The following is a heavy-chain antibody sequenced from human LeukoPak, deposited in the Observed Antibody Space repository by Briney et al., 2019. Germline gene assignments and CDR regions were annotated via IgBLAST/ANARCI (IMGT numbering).Heavy chain of an antibody. J-gene: IGHJ6*02. CDR1: GGSISSYY. CDR3: TRAGVTAYYHYYGMDV. Sequence: PSETLSLTCTVSGGSISSYYWSWIRQPPGKGLEWIGYLYYSGITNYNPSLMRRVTIALDTSKNQFSLKLTSVTAADTAIYYCTRAGVTAYYHYYGMDVWGQGTTVTVSS. V-gene: IGHV4-59*01. D-gene: IGHD2-21*02. CDR2: LYYSGIT.